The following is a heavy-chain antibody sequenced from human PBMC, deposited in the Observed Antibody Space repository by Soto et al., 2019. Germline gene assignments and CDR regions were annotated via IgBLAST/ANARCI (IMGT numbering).Heavy chain of an antibody. CDR1: GGSISSGGYY. J-gene: IGHJ4*02. CDR2: IYYRGST. Sequence: SETLSLTCTVSGGSISSGGYYWSWVRQHPGKGLEWLGYIYYRGSTYYNPSLKSRVHISVDTSKKHFSLRLSSVTAADTAVYYCARVEVVITRGALDYWGPGTPVTVSS. D-gene: IGHD2-15*01. CDR3: ARVEVVITRGALDY. V-gene: IGHV4-31*03.